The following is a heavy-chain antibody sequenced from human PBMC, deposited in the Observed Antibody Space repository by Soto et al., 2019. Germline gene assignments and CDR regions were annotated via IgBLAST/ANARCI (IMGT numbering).Heavy chain of an antibody. D-gene: IGHD3-9*01. V-gene: IGHV1-69*01. CDR2: IIPIFGTA. CDR1: GYTFTSYD. J-gene: IGHJ4*02. CDR3: ARDHQTYYDILTGYYMSGYFDY. Sequence: QVQLVQSGAEVKKPGASVKVSCKASGYTFTSYDINWVRQAPGQGLEWMGGIIPIFGTANYAQKFQGRVTITADESTSTAYMELSSLRSEDTAVYYCARDHQTYYDILTGYYMSGYFDYWGQGTLVTVSS.